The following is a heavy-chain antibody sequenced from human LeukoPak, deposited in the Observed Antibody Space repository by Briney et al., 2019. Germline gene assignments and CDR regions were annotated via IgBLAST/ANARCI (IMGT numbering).Heavy chain of an antibody. CDR2: ISYVGSNK. CDR1: GFTFTNYG. J-gene: IGHJ4*02. D-gene: IGHD2-2*01. CDR3: AKDLLCSSTSCYGTGYFDS. V-gene: IGHV3-30*18. Sequence: GGSLRLSCAASGFTFTNYGMHWVRQAPGKGLEWVAIISYVGSNKDYADSVKGRFTISRENSKNTLYLQMNSLRAEDTAVYYCAKDLLCSSTSCYGTGYFDSWGQGALVTVSS.